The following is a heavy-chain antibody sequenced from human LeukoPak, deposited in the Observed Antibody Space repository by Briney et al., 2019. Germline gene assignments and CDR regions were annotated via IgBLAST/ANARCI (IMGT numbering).Heavy chain of an antibody. CDR1: GGSISSGGDY. V-gene: IGHV4-31*03. D-gene: IGHD4/OR15-4a*01. CDR2: IYYTGTT. Sequence: SETLSLTCTVSGGSISSGGDYWGLIRQHPGKGLEWIGYIYYTGTTYYNPSLKSRITISVDTSKNQFSLNLSSMTAADTAVYYCARAAWRGSNSRDAFDIWGQGTVVTVSS. CDR3: ARAAWRGSNSRDAFDI. J-gene: IGHJ3*02.